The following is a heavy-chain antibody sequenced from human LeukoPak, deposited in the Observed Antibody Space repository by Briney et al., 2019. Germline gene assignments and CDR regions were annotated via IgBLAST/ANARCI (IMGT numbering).Heavy chain of an antibody. CDR2: RHYRGTT. CDR3: ARLDV. J-gene: IGHJ6*02. V-gene: IGHV4-59*01. CDR1: GASISSYY. Sequence: PSETLSLTCTVSGASISSYYWSWIRQPPGKGLEWIASRHYRGTTNYNPSLESRVTISVDTSKNQFSLRLTSVTAADTAVYYCARLDVWGQGTPVTVSS.